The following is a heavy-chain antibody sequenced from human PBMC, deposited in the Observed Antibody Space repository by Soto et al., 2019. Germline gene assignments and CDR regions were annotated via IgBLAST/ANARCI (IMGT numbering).Heavy chain of an antibody. D-gene: IGHD3-3*02. CDR1: GGSISSGGYY. J-gene: IGHJ4*02. Sequence: PSETLSLTCTVSGGSISSGGYYWSWIRQHPGKGLEWIGYIYYSGSTYYNPSLKSRVTISVDTSKNQFSLKLSSVTAADTAVYYCAREPFLEWLFDYWGQGTLVTVSP. V-gene: IGHV4-31*03. CDR2: IYYSGST. CDR3: AREPFLEWLFDY.